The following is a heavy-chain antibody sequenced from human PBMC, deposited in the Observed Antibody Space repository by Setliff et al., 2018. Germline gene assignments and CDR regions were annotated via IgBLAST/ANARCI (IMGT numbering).Heavy chain of an antibody. J-gene: IGHJ6*02. CDR1: GQSFSDYY. CDR3: ARDRQYCSSPTCYSSYFYYYGMDV. D-gene: IGHD2-2*02. Sequence: SETLSLTCAIYGQSFSDYYWSWVRQPPGKGLEWIGEIYHSGSTNYNPSLKSRVTISVDTSKNQFTLKLSSVTAADTAVYYCARDRQYCSSPTCYSSYFYYYGMDVWGQGTTVTVSS. CDR2: IYHSGST. V-gene: IGHV4-34*01.